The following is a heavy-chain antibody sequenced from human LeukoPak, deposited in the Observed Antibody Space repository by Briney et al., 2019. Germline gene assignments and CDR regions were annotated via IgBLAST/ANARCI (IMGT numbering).Heavy chain of an antibody. D-gene: IGHD6-6*01. Sequence: AGGSLRLSCVASGFTFTSYGMSWARQAPGKRLEWVSGISGSGDATYYADSVKGRFTISRDNSKNTLYLQMNSLRAEETAVYYCAKLRGLSSSSENNWFDPWGQGTLVTVSS. V-gene: IGHV3-23*01. J-gene: IGHJ5*02. CDR1: GFTFTSYG. CDR2: ISGSGDAT. CDR3: AKLRGLSSSSENNWFDP.